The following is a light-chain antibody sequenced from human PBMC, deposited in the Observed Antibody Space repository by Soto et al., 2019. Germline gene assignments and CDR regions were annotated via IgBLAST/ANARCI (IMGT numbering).Light chain of an antibody. CDR2: EVS. Sequence: QSALTQPASVSGSPGQSITISCTGTSSDVGSYNYVSWYQQHPGKGPKLMIYEVSNRPSGVSFRFSGSKSGNTASLTISGLQVEDEADYYCSSYTTSNTVIFGGGTKVTVL. CDR1: SSDVGSYNY. V-gene: IGLV2-14*01. J-gene: IGLJ2*01. CDR3: SSYTTSNTVI.